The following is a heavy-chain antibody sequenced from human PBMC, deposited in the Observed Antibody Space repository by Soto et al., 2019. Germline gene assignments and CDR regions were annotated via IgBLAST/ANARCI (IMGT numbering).Heavy chain of an antibody. CDR3: ARDQGVAAAGITWFDP. V-gene: IGHV4-4*07. J-gene: IGHJ5*02. CDR1: GDSMNTYH. Sequence: SETLSLTCTVSGDSMNTYHWSWIRQPAGKGLEWIGHVHSSGSTNYNPSLKSRVTMSVDTSKNQFSLRLMSVTAADTAVYHCARDQGVAAAGITWFDPWGQGSRVTVSS. D-gene: IGHD6-13*01. CDR2: VHSSGST.